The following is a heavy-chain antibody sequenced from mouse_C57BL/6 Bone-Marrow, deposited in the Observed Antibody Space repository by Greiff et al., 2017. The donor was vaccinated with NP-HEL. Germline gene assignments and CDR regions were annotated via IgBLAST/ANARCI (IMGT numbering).Heavy chain of an antibody. Sequence: EVMLVESGGGLVKPGGSLKLSCAASGFTFSSYAMSWVRQTPEKRLEWVATISDGGSYTYYPDNVKGRFTISRDNAKNNLYLQMSHLKSEDTAMYYCARRNWDGFAYWGQGTLVTVSA. V-gene: IGHV5-4*03. J-gene: IGHJ3*01. CDR2: ISDGGSYT. CDR1: GFTFSSYA. D-gene: IGHD4-1*01. CDR3: ARRNWDGFAY.